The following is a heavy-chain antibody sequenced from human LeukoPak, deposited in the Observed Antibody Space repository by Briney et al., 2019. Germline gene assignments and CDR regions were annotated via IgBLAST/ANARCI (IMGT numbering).Heavy chain of an antibody. V-gene: IGHV1-69*05. Sequence: SVKVSCKASGGTFSSYAISWVRQAPGQGLEWIGGINTIRGTTNYAPKFQVRVTITTDSSTTTAYMELSGLRSDDTAVYYCARDQGGSHPPYYYYYMAVWGKGTTVTVSS. CDR3: ARDQGGSHPPYYYYYMAV. CDR2: INTIRGTT. J-gene: IGHJ6*03. CDR1: GGTFSSYA. D-gene: IGHD1-26*01.